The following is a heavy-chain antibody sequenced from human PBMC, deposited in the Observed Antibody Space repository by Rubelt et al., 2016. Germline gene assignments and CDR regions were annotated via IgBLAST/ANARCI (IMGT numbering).Heavy chain of an antibody. J-gene: IGHJ4*02. D-gene: IGHD6-19*01. CDR2: IYYSGST. CDR1: GGSISSYY. Sequence: QVQLQESGPGLVKPSETLSLTCTVSGGSISSYYWSWIRQPPGKGLEWIGYIYYSGSTNYNPSLKCRVTKSVDTSKTQFSLKLSSVTAADTAVYYCASSARRYSSGWEFDYWGQGTLVTVSS. CDR3: ASSARRYSSGWEFDY. V-gene: IGHV4-59*01.